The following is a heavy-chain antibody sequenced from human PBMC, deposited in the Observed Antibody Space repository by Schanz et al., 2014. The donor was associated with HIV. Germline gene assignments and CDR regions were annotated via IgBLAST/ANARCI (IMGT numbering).Heavy chain of an antibody. J-gene: IGHJ6*02. D-gene: IGHD1-26*01. CDR2: MNPNSGNT. CDR1: GYTFTTYD. Sequence: QVQLVQSGAEVKKPGASVKVSCKASGYTFTTYDINWVRQATGQGLEWMGWMNPNSGNTGYAQKFQGRVTRTRNTAISTAYMELSSLRSEDTAVYYCARGPKWEGLMDVWGQGTTVIVSS. CDR3: ARGPKWEGLMDV. V-gene: IGHV1-8*01.